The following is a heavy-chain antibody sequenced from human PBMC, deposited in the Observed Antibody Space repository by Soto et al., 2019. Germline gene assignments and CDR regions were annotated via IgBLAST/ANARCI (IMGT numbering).Heavy chain of an antibody. CDR1: GGSISSYY. D-gene: IGHD3-10*01. Sequence: QVQLQESGPGLVKPSETLSLTCTVSGGSISSYYWSWIRQPPGKGLEWIGYIYYSGSTNYNPSLKSRVTISVDPCKNQYSLKLSSVAAAAADVYYCARVWGGGFDFWGQGTMVTVSS. V-gene: IGHV4-59*01. CDR3: ARVWGGGFDF. J-gene: IGHJ3*01. CDR2: IYYSGST.